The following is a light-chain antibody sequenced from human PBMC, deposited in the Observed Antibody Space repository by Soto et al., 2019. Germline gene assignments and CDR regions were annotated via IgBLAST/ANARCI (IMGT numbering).Light chain of an antibody. CDR3: QQYNSYSL. CDR1: QSISSW. V-gene: IGKV1-5*01. Sequence: DIQMTQSPSTLSASVGDRVTITCRASQSISSWLAWYQQXPGKAPKILIYDASSLESGVPSRFSGSGSGTEFTLTISSLQPDDFATYYCQQYNSYSLFGGGTKV. CDR2: DAS. J-gene: IGKJ4*01.